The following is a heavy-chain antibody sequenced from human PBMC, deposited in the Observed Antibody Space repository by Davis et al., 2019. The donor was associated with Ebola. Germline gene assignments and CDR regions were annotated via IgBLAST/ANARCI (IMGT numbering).Heavy chain of an antibody. V-gene: IGHV3-7*03. D-gene: IGHD3-10*01. CDR2: INQDGSEI. Sequence: GESLKISCTASRFTFSNFWMSWVRQAPGKGLEWVANINQDGSEIFYVDSVKGRFTISRDNAKNSLFLQMNSLRAGDTAVYYCARGTVEWFGEFMYYYYGMDVWGKGTTVTVSS. J-gene: IGHJ6*04. CDR1: RFTFSNFW. CDR3: ARGTVEWFGEFMYYYYGMDV.